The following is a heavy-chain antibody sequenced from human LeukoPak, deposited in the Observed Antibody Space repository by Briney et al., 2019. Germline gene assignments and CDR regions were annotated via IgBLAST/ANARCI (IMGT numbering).Heavy chain of an antibody. CDR3: ARGGGATGYTAMVTLPRY. J-gene: IGHJ4*02. Sequence: GASVKVSCKASGGAFSSSAISWVRQAPGQGLEWMGWINPNSGGTHYAQNFPGRVTMTRDTSISTAYMELSRLRSDDTAVYYCARGGGATGYTAMVTLPRYWGQGTLVTVSS. V-gene: IGHV1-2*02. CDR2: INPNSGGT. CDR1: GGAFSSSA. D-gene: IGHD5-18*01.